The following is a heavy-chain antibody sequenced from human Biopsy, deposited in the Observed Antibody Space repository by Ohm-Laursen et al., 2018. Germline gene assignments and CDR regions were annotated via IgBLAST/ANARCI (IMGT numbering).Heavy chain of an antibody. CDR3: ARDPIVGSKADGMDV. Sequence: SLRLSCAASGFTFSVYAMHWVRQAPGKGLEWVSIIWYDGSSEYYADSVKGRFTISRDNSKNTVFLQMSSLRAEDTGVYYCARDPIVGSKADGMDVWGQGTTVTVSS. D-gene: IGHD1-26*01. J-gene: IGHJ6*02. CDR2: IWYDGSSE. CDR1: GFTFSVYA. V-gene: IGHV3-33*01.